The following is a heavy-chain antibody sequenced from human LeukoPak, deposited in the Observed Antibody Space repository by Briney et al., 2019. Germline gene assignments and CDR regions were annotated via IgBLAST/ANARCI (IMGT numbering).Heavy chain of an antibody. D-gene: IGHD2-2*01. CDR2: INPNSGGT. CDR3: ARVRTLPAAANFGY. Sequence: RASVKVSCKASGYTFTGYYMHWVRQAPGQGLEWMGWINPNSGGTNYAQKFQGRVTMTRDTSISTAYMELSRLRSDDTAVYYCARVRTLPAAANFGYWGQGTLVTVSS. CDR1: GYTFTGYY. J-gene: IGHJ4*02. V-gene: IGHV1-2*02.